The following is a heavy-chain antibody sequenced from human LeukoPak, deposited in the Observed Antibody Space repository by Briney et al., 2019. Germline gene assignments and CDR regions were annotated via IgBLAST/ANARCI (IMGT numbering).Heavy chain of an antibody. J-gene: IGHJ6*03. Sequence: GGSLRLSCAASGFTFSSYGMSWVRQAPGKGLEWVSAISGSGGSTYYADSVKGRFTISRDNSKNTLYLQMNSLRAEDTAVYYCAKSSYGSGSLPHRYYYYYMDVWGKGTTVTISS. CDR2: ISGSGGST. V-gene: IGHV3-23*01. D-gene: IGHD3-10*01. CDR3: AKSSYGSGSLPHRYYYYYMDV. CDR1: GFTFSSYG.